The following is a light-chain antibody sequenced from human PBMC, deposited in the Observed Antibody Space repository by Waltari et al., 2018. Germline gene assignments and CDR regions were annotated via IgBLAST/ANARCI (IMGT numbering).Light chain of an antibody. CDR2: DES. V-gene: IGLV3-21*01. Sequence: SYVLTQPPSLSVAPGKTARITCGGNDIGNKSVPSYQQRPGQAPVLVVYDESGRPSGIPERFSGSNSGNAVTLTISGVEAGDEADYYCQVWDRTSDHRVFGGGTKLTVL. CDR3: QVWDRTSDHRV. J-gene: IGLJ3*02. CDR1: DIGNKS.